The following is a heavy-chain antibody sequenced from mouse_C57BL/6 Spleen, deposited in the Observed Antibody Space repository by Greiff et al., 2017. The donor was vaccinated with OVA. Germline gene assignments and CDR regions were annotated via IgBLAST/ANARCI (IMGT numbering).Heavy chain of an antibody. J-gene: IGHJ3*01. Sequence: ESGAELVRPGASVTLSCKASGYTFTDYEMHWVKQTPVHGLEWIGAIDPETGGTAYNQKFKGKAILTADKSSSTAYMELRSLTSEDSAVYYCTTTVVERGFAYWGQGTLVTVSA. CDR2: IDPETGGT. CDR1: GYTFTDYE. V-gene: IGHV1-15*01. CDR3: TTTVVERGFAY. D-gene: IGHD1-1*01.